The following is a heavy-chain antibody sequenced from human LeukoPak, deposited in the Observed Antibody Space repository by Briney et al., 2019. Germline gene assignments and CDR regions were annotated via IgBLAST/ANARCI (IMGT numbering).Heavy chain of an antibody. Sequence: SETLSLTCAVYGGSFSGYYWSWIRQPPGKGLEWIGEINHSGSTNYNPSLKSRVTRSVDTSKNQFSLKLSSLTDADTAVYYCARAWYLPFDYWGQGTLVTVSS. D-gene: IGHD4-23*01. J-gene: IGHJ4*02. CDR3: ARAWYLPFDY. V-gene: IGHV4-34*01. CDR1: GGSFSGYY. CDR2: INHSGST.